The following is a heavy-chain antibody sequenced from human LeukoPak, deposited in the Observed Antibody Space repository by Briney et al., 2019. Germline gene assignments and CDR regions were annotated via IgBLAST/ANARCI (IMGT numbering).Heavy chain of an antibody. D-gene: IGHD6-19*01. V-gene: IGHV3-21*01. CDR2: ISSSSSYI. J-gene: IGHJ3*02. CDR1: GFTFSSYS. CDR3: ARCVEEWLHAFDI. Sequence: GGSLRLSCAASGFTFSSYSMNWVRQAPGEGLEWVSSISSSSSYIYYADSVKGRFTISRDNAKNSLYLQMNSLRAEDTAVYYCARCVEEWLHAFDIWGQGTMVTVSS.